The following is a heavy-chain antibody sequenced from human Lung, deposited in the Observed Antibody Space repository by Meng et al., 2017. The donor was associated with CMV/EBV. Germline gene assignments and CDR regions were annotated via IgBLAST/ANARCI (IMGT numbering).Heavy chain of an antibody. Sequence: QGQLVGSGGGVVPPGRSLRLFWAACGFTFSSYAMHWVRQAPGKGLEWVAVISYDGSNKYYADSVKGRFTISRDNSKNTLYLQMNSLRAEDTAVYYCARGQWHSLDYWGQGTLVTGSS. V-gene: IGHV3-30-3*01. CDR2: ISYDGSNK. J-gene: IGHJ4*02. D-gene: IGHD6-19*01. CDR3: ARGQWHSLDY. CDR1: GFTFSSYA.